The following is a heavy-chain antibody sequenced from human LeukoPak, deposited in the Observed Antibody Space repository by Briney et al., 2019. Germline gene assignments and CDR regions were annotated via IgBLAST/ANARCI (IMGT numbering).Heavy chain of an antibody. Sequence: GGSLRLSCAASGFTFSSYAMSWVRQAPGKGLEWVLAISGSGGSTYYADSVKGRFTISRDNSKNTLYLQMNSLRAEDTAVYYCAKDRPIAAAGTSEVFDYWGQGTLVTVSS. CDR3: AKDRPIAAAGTSEVFDY. V-gene: IGHV3-23*01. D-gene: IGHD6-13*01. CDR1: GFTFSSYA. CDR2: ISGSGGST. J-gene: IGHJ4*02.